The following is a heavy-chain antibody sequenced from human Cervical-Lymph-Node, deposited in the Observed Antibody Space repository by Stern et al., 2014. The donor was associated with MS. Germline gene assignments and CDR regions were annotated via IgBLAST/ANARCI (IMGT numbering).Heavy chain of an antibody. CDR3: ARDRWYYDTSGILDY. CDR1: GFTFNSYG. V-gene: IGHV3-33*05. Sequence: VQLVESGGGVVQPGRSLRLSCAASGFTFNSYGMHWVRQAPGKGLEWVAGISYDGTNKYYVDSVKVRFTISRDNSKNTLYLQMNSLRAEDTAVYYCARDRWYYDTSGILDYWGQGTLVTVSS. D-gene: IGHD3-22*01. CDR2: ISYDGTNK. J-gene: IGHJ4*02.